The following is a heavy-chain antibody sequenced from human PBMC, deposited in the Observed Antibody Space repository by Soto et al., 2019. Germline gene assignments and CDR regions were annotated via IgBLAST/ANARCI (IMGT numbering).Heavy chain of an antibody. J-gene: IGHJ3*02. CDR3: AIQRITIFGVVEKDAFDI. CDR2: TYYRSKWYN. V-gene: IGHV6-1*01. CDR1: GDSVSSNSAA. D-gene: IGHD3-3*01. Sequence: PSQTLSLTCAISGDSVSSNSAAWNWIRQSPSRGLEWLGRTYYRSKWYNDYAVSVKSRITINPDTSKNQFSLQLNSVTPEDTAVYYCAIQRITIFGVVEKDAFDIWGQGTMVTVSS.